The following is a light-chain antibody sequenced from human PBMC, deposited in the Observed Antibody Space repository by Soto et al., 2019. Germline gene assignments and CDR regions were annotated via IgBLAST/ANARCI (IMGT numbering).Light chain of an antibody. Sequence: QSALTQPASVSGSPGQSITISCTGTGSDVGRYNIVSWYQHYPGKAPRRILYEVSKRPSGVSDRFSGSKSGNTASLTISGLQAEYAADYYCCSYAGSNTLVFGGGTKLTVL. J-gene: IGLJ2*01. CDR3: CSYAGSNTLV. V-gene: IGLV2-23*02. CDR1: GSDVGRYNI. CDR2: EVS.